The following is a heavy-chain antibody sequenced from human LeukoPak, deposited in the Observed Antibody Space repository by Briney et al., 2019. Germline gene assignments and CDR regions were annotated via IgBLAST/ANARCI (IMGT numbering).Heavy chain of an antibody. CDR2: ISGSGGST. D-gene: IGHD2-2*01. Sequence: PGGSLRLSCAVSGFTFSSYAMSWVRQAPGKGLEWVSAISGSGGSTYYADSVKGRFTISRDNSKNTLYLQMNSLRAEDTAVYYCAKLVGYCSSTSCSHFDYWGQGTLVTVSS. V-gene: IGHV3-23*01. CDR1: GFTFSSYA. J-gene: IGHJ4*02. CDR3: AKLVGYCSSTSCSHFDY.